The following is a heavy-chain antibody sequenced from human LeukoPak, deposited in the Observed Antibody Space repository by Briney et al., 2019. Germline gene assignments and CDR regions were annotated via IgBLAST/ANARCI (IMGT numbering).Heavy chain of an antibody. Sequence: SETLSLTCTVSGGSISSYYWSWIRQPPGKGLEWIGYIYYSGSTNYNPSLKSRVTISVDTSKNQFSLKLSSVTAADTAVYYCARAPGYCSGGSCYPGDYWGQGTLVTVSS. CDR3: ARAPGYCSGGSCYPGDY. V-gene: IGHV4-59*12. D-gene: IGHD2-15*01. CDR1: GGSISSYY. CDR2: IYYSGST. J-gene: IGHJ4*02.